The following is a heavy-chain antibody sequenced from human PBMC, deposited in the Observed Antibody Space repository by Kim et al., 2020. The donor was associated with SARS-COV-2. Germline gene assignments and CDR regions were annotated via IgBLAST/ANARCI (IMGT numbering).Heavy chain of an antibody. J-gene: IGHJ3*02. CDR2: IYYSGST. V-gene: IGHV4-39*01. D-gene: IGHD3-10*01. Sequence: SQTLSLTCTVSGGSISSTTYYWGWIRQPPGKGLEWIGSIYYSGSTYYNPSLKSRVTISVDASKDQFSLKLSSVTAADTAVYYCARHALRGKGAFDIWGQGTMVTVSS. CDR3: ARHALRGKGAFDI. CDR1: GGSISSTTYY.